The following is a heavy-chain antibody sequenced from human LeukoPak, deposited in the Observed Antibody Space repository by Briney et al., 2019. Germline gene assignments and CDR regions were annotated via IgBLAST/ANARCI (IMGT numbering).Heavy chain of an antibody. V-gene: IGHV3-7*01. Sequence: PGGSLRLSCAASGFMFNTYWMSWVRQAPGKGLERVANIKQDGGEKYYLDSVKGRFTISRDNAKNSLYLQMNSLRAEDTAVYYCARERKICTYYMDVWGKGTTITVSS. D-gene: IGHD2-8*01. J-gene: IGHJ6*03. CDR3: ARERKICTYYMDV. CDR2: IKQDGGEK. CDR1: GFMFNTYW.